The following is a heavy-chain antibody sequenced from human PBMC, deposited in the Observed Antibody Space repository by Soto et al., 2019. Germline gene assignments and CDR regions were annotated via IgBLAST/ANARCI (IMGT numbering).Heavy chain of an antibody. J-gene: IGHJ6*02. V-gene: IGHV4-30-4*01. CDR1: SGSISSSDYY. CDR2: INYSGST. CDR3: ARFSTLGKDYGVDV. D-gene: IGHD3-3*02. Sequence: QVQLQESGPGLVKPSQTLSLTCSVSSGSISSSDYYWSLIRQPPGKGLEWIGYINYSGSTHYRPSLWSRVSIXXXTXQNQFSLRLTSVTAADTAVYFCARFSTLGKDYGVDVWGQGTTVTVSS.